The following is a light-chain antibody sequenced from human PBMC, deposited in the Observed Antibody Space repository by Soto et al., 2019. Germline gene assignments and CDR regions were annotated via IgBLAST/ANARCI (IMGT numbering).Light chain of an antibody. Sequence: QMTQSPSSLSASVGDTVTISCRASQGIGDDLGWYQQKPGEAPRRLIYGASILPSGVPSRFSGSGSGTXXXXXXXXXXXXDCATXFCLEHNTYPFSFGGGTKVEIK. CDR3: LEHNTYPFS. J-gene: IGKJ4*01. CDR1: QGIGDD. V-gene: IGKV1-17*01. CDR2: GAS.